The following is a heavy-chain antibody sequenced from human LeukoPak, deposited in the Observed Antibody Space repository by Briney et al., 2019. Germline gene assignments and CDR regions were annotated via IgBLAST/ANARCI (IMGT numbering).Heavy chain of an antibody. J-gene: IGHJ6*03. CDR1: GFTFSSYA. Sequence: GGSLRLSCAASGFTFSSYAMHWVRQAPGKGLEYVSAISSNGGSTYYANSVKGRFTISRDNSKNTLYLQMGSLRAEDMAVYYCARAGFWSGYPLSTTWYMDVWGKGTTVTVSS. CDR2: ISSNGGST. CDR3: ARAGFWSGYPLSTTWYMDV. V-gene: IGHV3-64*01. D-gene: IGHD3-3*01.